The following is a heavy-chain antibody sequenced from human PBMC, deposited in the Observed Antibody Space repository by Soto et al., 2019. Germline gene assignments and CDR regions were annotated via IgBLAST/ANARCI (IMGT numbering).Heavy chain of an antibody. CDR1: GGSISSYY. V-gene: IGHV4-59*08. Sequence: QVQLQASGPGLVKPSETLSLTCTVSGGSISSYYWSWIRQPPGKGLEWIGSIYYSGSTNYNPSLKSRVTISVDASKNQFSLKLSSVTAADTAVYYCARPSGYWYFDLWGRGTLVTVSS. J-gene: IGHJ2*01. CDR3: ARPSGYWYFDL. CDR2: IYYSGST. D-gene: IGHD6-25*01.